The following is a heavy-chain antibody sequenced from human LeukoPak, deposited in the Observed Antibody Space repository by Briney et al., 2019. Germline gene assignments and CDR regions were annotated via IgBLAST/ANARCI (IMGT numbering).Heavy chain of an antibody. CDR1: GFTFDDYA. CDR2: ISWNSGSI. V-gene: IGHV3-9*01. CDR3: AKDNMVRGVNYYYYYMDV. J-gene: IGHJ6*03. Sequence: PGGSLRLSCAASGFTFDDYAMHWVRRAPGKGLEWVSGISWNSGSIGYADSVKGRFTISRDNAKNSLYLQMNSLRAEDTALYYCAKDNMVRGVNYYYYYMDVWGKGTTVTVSS. D-gene: IGHD3-10*01.